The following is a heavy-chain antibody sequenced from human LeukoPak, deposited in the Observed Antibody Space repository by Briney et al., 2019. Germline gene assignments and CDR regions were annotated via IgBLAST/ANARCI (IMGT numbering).Heavy chain of an antibody. V-gene: IGHV3-23*01. CDR3: ARGNSGHCTGATCYALDY. D-gene: IGHD2-2*01. CDR1: GFTFSSYA. Sequence: AGGPLRLSCAASGFTFSSYAMSFLRRAPGKGLEWVSAISDDFGTYHADSVKGRFTISRDNSRNTLYLQMTSLRAEDTAVYYCARGNSGHCTGATCYALDYWGQGTLVTVSS. J-gene: IGHJ4*02. CDR2: ISDDFGT.